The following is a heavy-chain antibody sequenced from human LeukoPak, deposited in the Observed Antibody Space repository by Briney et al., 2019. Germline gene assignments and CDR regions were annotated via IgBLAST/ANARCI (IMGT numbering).Heavy chain of an antibody. CDR3: AAREHIPTMIVVVINYYFDY. D-gene: IGHD3-22*01. V-gene: IGHV1-69*06. CDR2: IIPIFGTA. Sequence: ASVKVSCKASGYSFTTRALNLVRQAPGKGFEWMGGIIPIFGTANYAQKFQGRVTITADKSTSTAYIELSSLRSEDTAVYYCAAREHIPTMIVVVINYYFDYWGQGTLVTVSS. CDR1: GYSFTTRA. J-gene: IGHJ4*02.